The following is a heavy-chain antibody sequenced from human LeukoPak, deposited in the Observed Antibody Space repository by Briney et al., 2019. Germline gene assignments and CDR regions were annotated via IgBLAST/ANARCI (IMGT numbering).Heavy chain of an antibody. V-gene: IGHV4-31*03. CDR3: AREDPIDP. J-gene: IGHJ5*02. CDR2: IYHSGSA. Sequence: PSQTLSLTCTVSGGSITSGGYYWSWIRQHPGKGLEWIGFIYHSGSAYYNPSLQSRVTISVDTSKNQFSLSLTSVTVADTAVYYCAREDPIDPWGRGILVTVSS. CDR1: GGSITSGGYY.